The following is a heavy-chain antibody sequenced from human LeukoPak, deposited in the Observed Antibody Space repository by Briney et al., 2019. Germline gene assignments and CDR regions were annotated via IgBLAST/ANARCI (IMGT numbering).Heavy chain of an antibody. CDR1: GFTFSSDF. J-gene: IGHJ3*01. V-gene: IGHV3-74*01. CDR2: ISGDETYT. CDR3: VREDNAFNV. Sequence: GGSLRLSCVVYGFTFSSDFMHWIRQAPGEGLMWVSQISGDETYTNYADSVKGRFTISRDNAKNTLYLQMNSLRAEDTAIYYCVREDNAFNVWGQGTLVTLSS.